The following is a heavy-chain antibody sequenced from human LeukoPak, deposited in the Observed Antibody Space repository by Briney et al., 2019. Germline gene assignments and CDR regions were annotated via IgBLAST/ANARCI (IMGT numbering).Heavy chain of an antibody. D-gene: IGHD3-22*01. CDR3: ARGAPNYDSGGNYFDY. CDR2: INHSGSI. V-gene: IGHV4-34*01. J-gene: IGHJ4*02. CDR1: GGSFSGYY. Sequence: SETLSLTCAVYGGSFSGYYWSWIRQPPGKGLEWIGEINHSGSINYNPSLKSRVTISVDTSKNQFSLKLSSVTAADTAVYYCARGAPNYDSGGNYFDYWGQGTLVTVSS.